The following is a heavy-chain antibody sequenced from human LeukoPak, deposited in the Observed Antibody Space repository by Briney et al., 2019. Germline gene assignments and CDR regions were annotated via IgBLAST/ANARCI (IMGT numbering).Heavy chain of an antibody. V-gene: IGHV3-30-3*01. CDR3: ARDFFYDSPPFQH. CDR1: GFTFSSYA. Sequence: GGSLRLSCAASGFTFSSYAMHWVRQAPGKGLEWVAVISYDGSNKYYADSVKGRFTISRDNSKNTLCLQMNSLRAEDTAVYYCARDFFYDSPPFQHWGQGTLVTVSS. J-gene: IGHJ1*01. D-gene: IGHD3-22*01. CDR2: ISYDGSNK.